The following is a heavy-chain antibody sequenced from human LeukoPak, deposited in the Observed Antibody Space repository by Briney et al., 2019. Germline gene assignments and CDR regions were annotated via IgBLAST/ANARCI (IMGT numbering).Heavy chain of an antibody. Sequence: SETLSLTCTVSGGSISSYYWSWIRQPPGKGLEWIGYIYYSGSTNYNPSLKSRVTISVDTSKNQFSLKLSSVTAADTAVYYCARLSPDSYGYYWGQGTLVTVSS. CDR2: IYYSGST. J-gene: IGHJ4*02. D-gene: IGHD5-18*01. V-gene: IGHV4-59*08. CDR3: ARLSPDSYGYY. CDR1: GGSISSYY.